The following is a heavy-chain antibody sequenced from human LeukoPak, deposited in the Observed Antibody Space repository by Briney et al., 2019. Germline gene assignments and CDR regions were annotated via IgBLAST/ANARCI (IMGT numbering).Heavy chain of an antibody. CDR1: GGSISSGGYS. D-gene: IGHD4-17*01. Sequence: PSETLSLTCAVSGGSISSGGYSWSWIRQPPGKGLEWIGYIYHSGSTYYNPSLKSRVTISVDRSKNQFSLKLSSVTAADTAVYYCARGHGDYPFDYWGQGTLVTASS. CDR2: IYHSGST. CDR3: ARGHGDYPFDY. V-gene: IGHV4-30-2*01. J-gene: IGHJ4*02.